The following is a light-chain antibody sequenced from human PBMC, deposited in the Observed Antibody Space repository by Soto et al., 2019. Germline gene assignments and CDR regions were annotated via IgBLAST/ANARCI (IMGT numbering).Light chain of an antibody. CDR2: GAS. V-gene: IGKV3-20*01. CDR3: QQYGSSPPHT. Sequence: EIVLTQSPGTLSLSPGERATLSCRASQSVSSYLAWYQQKPGQAPRLLIYGASTRATGIPARFSGSGSGTEFTLTISRLEPEDFAVYFCQQYGSSPPHTFGQGTKVDVK. CDR1: QSVSSY. J-gene: IGKJ2*01.